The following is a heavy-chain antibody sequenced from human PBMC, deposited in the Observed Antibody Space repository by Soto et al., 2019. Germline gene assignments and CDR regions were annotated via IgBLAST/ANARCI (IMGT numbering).Heavy chain of an antibody. V-gene: IGHV4-34*01. D-gene: IGHD6-13*01. CDR2: INHSGST. J-gene: IGHJ4*02. CDR3: ASSSSWYGHLNFDN. CDR1: GGSFSGHY. Sequence: PSETLSLTCAVYGGSFSGHYCSWIRQPPGKGLEWIGEINHSGSTNYNPSLKSRVTISVDTSKNQFSLKLSSVTAADTAVYYCASSSSWYGHLNFDNWGQGTLVTVS.